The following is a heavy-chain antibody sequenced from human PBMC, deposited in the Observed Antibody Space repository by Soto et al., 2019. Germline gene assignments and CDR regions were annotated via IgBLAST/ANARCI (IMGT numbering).Heavy chain of an antibody. CDR2: VYHTGRT. CDR3: ARDFAYFDS. V-gene: IGHV4-61*01. CDR1: GSSFKSGSYS. Sequence: SETLSLTCTVSGSSFKSGSYSWSWIRQPPGKGLEWIGYVYHTGRTSYNPSLKSRVSISMDTSKNQFSLNLDSVTAADTAVYFCARDFAYFDSWGQGTLVTVSS. D-gene: IGHD3-3*01. J-gene: IGHJ4*02.